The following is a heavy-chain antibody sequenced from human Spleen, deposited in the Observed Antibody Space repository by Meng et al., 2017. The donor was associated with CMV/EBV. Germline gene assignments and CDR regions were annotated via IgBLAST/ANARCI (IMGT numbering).Heavy chain of an antibody. CDR2: ISSSSSYI. CDR3: ARNDYGALEAPNYFDY. D-gene: IGHD4-17*01. Sequence: GELGGSGGGLVKPGGSLRLSCAASGFTFSSYSMNWVRQAPGKGLEWVSSISSSSSYIYYADSVKGRFTISRDNAKNSLYLQMNSLRAEDTAVYYCARNDYGALEAPNYFDYWGQGTLVTVSS. J-gene: IGHJ4*02. CDR1: GFTFSSYS. V-gene: IGHV3-21*01.